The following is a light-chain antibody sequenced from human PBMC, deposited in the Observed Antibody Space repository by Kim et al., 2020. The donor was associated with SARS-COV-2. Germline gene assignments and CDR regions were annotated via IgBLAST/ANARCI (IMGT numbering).Light chain of an antibody. V-gene: IGLV7-46*02. Sequence: VNLPCGSGIGPITSAQYHYWFQQQPGQAPRTMIYDTFTRHPWTPARFSGSVLGGKAVLTLFGARPEDEADYYCLLSLGAAGGVIFGGGTQLTVL. CDR2: DTF. CDR1: IGPITSAQY. J-gene: IGLJ2*01. CDR3: LLSLGAAGGVI.